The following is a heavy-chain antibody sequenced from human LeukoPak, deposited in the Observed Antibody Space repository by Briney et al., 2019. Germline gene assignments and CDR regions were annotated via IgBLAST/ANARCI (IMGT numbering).Heavy chain of an antibody. Sequence: GGSLRLSCAASGFTFRSHDMSWVRQAPGKGLEWVSGISGSGGSTYYADSVKGRFTISRDNSKNTLYLQMNSLRAEDTAVYYCAKVRNQDGYFDYWGQGTLVTVSS. J-gene: IGHJ4*02. CDR2: ISGSGGST. D-gene: IGHD1-14*01. CDR1: GFTFRSHD. CDR3: AKVRNQDGYFDY. V-gene: IGHV3-23*01.